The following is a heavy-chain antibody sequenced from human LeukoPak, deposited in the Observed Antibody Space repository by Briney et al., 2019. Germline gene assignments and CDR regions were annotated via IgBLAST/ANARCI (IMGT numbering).Heavy chain of an antibody. V-gene: IGHV3-48*03. J-gene: IGHJ6*03. CDR2: ISSSGSTI. CDR1: GFTFSSYE. Sequence: GGSLRLSCAASGFTFSSYEMNWVRQAPGKGLEWVSYISSSGSTIYYADSVKGRFTISRDNAKNPLYLQMNSLRAEDTAVYYCARGEYSYGLYYYYYMDVWGKGTTVTISS. D-gene: IGHD5-18*01. CDR3: ARGEYSYGLYYYYYMDV.